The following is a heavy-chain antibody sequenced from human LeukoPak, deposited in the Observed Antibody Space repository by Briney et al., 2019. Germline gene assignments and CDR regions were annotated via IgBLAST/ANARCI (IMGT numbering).Heavy chain of an antibody. V-gene: IGHV4-59*11. CDR1: SGAISSLY. CDR2: IYYSGRT. Sequence: SDTLSLTCTVSSGAISSLYWSWMRQPPGKGLEGIGYIYYSGRTNDNTSLKSRVTISVDTSKNHFSLKLKSVTAADTAVYYCARERVDGYNLRTLDYWGQGTLVTVSS. J-gene: IGHJ4*02. D-gene: IGHD5-24*01. CDR3: ARERVDGYNLRTLDY.